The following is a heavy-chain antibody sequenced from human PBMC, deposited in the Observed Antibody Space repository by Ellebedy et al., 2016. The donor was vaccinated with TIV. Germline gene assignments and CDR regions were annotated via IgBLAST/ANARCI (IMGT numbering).Heavy chain of an antibody. V-gene: IGHV3-64D*09. D-gene: IGHD5-18*01. Sequence: GESLKISCSASGFSFSSYAMYWIRQAPGKGLEYVSAISSDGGSPFHADSVKGRFTISRDNSKSTLYLQMSSLRPEDTAVYYCVKCGYKYGFGDYWGQGTLVTVSS. CDR2: ISSDGGSP. CDR1: GFSFSSYA. J-gene: IGHJ4*02. CDR3: VKCGYKYGFGDY.